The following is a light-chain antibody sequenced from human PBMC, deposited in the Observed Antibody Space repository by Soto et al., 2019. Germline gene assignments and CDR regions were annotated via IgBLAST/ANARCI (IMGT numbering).Light chain of an antibody. CDR2: RNN. Sequence: QSVLTQPPSASGTPGQRVTISCSGSSSNIGSNYVYWYQQLPGTAPKLLIYRNNQRPSGVPDQFSGSKSGTSASLAISGLRSEDEDDYYCAAWDDSLSGVVFGGGTKLTVL. CDR3: AAWDDSLSGVV. V-gene: IGLV1-47*01. CDR1: SSNIGSNY. J-gene: IGLJ2*01.